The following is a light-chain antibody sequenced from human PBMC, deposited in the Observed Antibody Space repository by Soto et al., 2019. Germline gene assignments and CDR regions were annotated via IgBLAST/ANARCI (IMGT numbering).Light chain of an antibody. CDR2: DVN. CDR3: SSYTSSSTLV. CDR1: TSDVGGYNY. J-gene: IGLJ2*01. Sequence: QSALTQPASVSGSPGQSITISCTGTTSDVGGYNYVSWYQQHLGKAPKLMIYDVNNRPSGVSNRFSGSKSGNTASLTISGLQAEDEADYYCSSYTSSSTLVFGGGTKLTVL. V-gene: IGLV2-14*01.